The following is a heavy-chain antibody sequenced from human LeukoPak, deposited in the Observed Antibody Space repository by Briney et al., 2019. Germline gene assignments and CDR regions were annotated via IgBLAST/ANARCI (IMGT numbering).Heavy chain of an antibody. CDR2: INHSGST. V-gene: IGHV4-34*01. D-gene: IGHD2-2*01. CDR1: DGSFSGYY. Sequence: PSETLSLTCAVYDGSFSGYYWSWIRQPPGKGLEWIGEINHSGSTNYNPSLKSRVTISVDKPKNQFSLKLNSVTAADTAVYYCARDWGDCTSSSCSLLYWGQGTLVTVSS. CDR3: ARDWGDCTSSSCSLLY. J-gene: IGHJ4*02.